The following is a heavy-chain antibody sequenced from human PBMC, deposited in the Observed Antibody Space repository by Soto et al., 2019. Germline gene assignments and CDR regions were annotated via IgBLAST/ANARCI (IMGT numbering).Heavy chain of an antibody. Sequence: EVLLVESGGGLVQPGGSLRLSCAASGFTFSSYSMNWVRQAPGKGLEWVSYISSSSSTIYYADSVKGRFTISRDNAKISLYLQMTSLRAEDTAVYYCASQSSEWLLFASWGQGTLVTVSS. V-gene: IGHV3-48*01. D-gene: IGHD5-12*01. CDR2: ISSSSSTI. CDR1: GFTFSSYS. J-gene: IGHJ4*02. CDR3: ASQSSEWLLFAS.